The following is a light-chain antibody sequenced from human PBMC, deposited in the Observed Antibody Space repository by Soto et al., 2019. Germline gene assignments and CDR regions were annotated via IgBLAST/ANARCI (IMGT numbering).Light chain of an antibody. CDR1: QSVSNNY. CDR3: HQRKSWPRT. V-gene: IGKV3-11*01. J-gene: IGKJ1*01. CDR2: DTS. Sequence: EVVLTHSPGTLSLSPGERATLSCRASQSVSNNYLAWYQQKPGQPPRLLIYDTSNRATGIPARFSGSGSGTDFTLTISSPEPEDFAVYYCHQRKSWPRTFGQGTKVDI.